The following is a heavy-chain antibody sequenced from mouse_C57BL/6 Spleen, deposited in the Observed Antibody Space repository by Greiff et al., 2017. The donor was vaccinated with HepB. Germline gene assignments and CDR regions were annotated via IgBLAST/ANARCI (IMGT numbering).Heavy chain of an antibody. CDR2: INPNNGGT. CDR3: ARQAYGSSYWYFDV. CDR1: GYTFTDYY. Sequence: VQLKQSGPELVKPGASVKISCKASGYTFTDYYMNWVKQSHGKSLEWIGDINPNNGGTSYNQKFKGKATLTVDKSSSTAYMELRSLTSEDSAVYYCARQAYGSSYWYFDVWGTGTTVTVSS. J-gene: IGHJ1*03. D-gene: IGHD1-1*01. V-gene: IGHV1-26*01.